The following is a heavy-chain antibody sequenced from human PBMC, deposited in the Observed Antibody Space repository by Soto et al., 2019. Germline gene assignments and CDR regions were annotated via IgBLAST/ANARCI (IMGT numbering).Heavy chain of an antibody. CDR1: GFTFSSYG. V-gene: IGHV3-33*01. Sequence: QVQLVESGGGVVQPGRSLRLSCAASGFTFSSYGMHWVRQAPGKGLEWVAVIWYDGSNKYYADSVKGRFTISRDNSKNTLYLQMNSLRAEDTAVYYCARDADNYYDSSGYGYWGQGTLVTVSS. D-gene: IGHD3-22*01. J-gene: IGHJ4*02. CDR3: ARDADNYYDSSGYGY. CDR2: IWYDGSNK.